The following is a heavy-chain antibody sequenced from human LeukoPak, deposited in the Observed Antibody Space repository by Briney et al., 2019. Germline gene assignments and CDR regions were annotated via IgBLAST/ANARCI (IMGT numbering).Heavy chain of an antibody. CDR1: GYMFTGYY. Sequence: GASVKVSCKASGYMFTGYYMHWVRQDPGQGLEWMGWINPDSGVTKYAQKYLGRVTMTRDTSISTAYMELSRLRSDDTAVYYCARDSSGWYFDYWGQGTLVTVSS. D-gene: IGHD6-19*01. J-gene: IGHJ4*02. CDR3: ARDSSGWYFDY. CDR2: INPDSGVT. V-gene: IGHV1-2*02.